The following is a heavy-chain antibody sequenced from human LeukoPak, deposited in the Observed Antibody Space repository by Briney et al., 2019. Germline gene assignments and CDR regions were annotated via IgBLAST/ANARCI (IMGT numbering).Heavy chain of an antibody. Sequence: SETLSLTCSVSGGSITTHYWSWIRQPPGKGLEWIGYVHHTDSPNFNPSLKSRVTISLDTSKNQFSLKLTSVTAADAAGYYCARDRRTEGVHAFDVWGRGTMVTVSS. D-gene: IGHD1-1*01. V-gene: IGHV4-59*11. CDR3: ARDRRTEGVHAFDV. CDR1: GGSITTHY. J-gene: IGHJ3*01. CDR2: VHHTDSP.